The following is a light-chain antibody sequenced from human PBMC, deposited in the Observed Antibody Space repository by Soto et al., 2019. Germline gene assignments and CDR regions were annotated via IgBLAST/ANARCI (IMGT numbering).Light chain of an antibody. CDR2: GAS. J-gene: IGKJ2*01. CDR1: QSVGSN. CDR3: QQYYNWPRT. Sequence: EMVMTQSPATLSVSPGDGATLSCRASQSVGSNLAWFQQKPGQAPRILIYGASTRATGIPARFSGSGSWTEFTLTISSLQSEDFAVYYCQQYYNWPRTFGQGTKLEIK. V-gene: IGKV3-15*01.